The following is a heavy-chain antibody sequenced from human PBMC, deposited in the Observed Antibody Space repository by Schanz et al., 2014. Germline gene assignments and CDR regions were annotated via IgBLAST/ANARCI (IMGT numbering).Heavy chain of an antibody. CDR1: GFTFSTFA. CDR3: ARGGPAYYFDD. CDR2: ISNNGDST. Sequence: VQLVESGGGLVQPGGSLRLSCAASGFTFSTFAMHWVRQAPGKGLEYISAISNNGDSTYYADSVKDRFTISRDNSKNTVYIQMNSLRAEDTAVYYCARGGPAYYFDDWGQGTLVTVSS. V-gene: IGHV3-64*04. J-gene: IGHJ4*02.